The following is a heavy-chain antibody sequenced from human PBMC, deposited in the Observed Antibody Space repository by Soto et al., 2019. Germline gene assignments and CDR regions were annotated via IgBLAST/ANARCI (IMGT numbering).Heavy chain of an antibody. Sequence: SETLSLTCTVSGGSISSGGYYWSWIRQHPGKGLEWIGYIYYSGSTYYNPSLKSRVTISVDTSKNQFSLKLSSVTAADTAVYYCARHLNPLYCSGGSCYSGAFDIWGQGTMVTVSS. V-gene: IGHV4-31*03. J-gene: IGHJ3*02. CDR2: IYYSGST. CDR1: GGSISSGGYY. CDR3: ARHLNPLYCSGGSCYSGAFDI. D-gene: IGHD2-15*01.